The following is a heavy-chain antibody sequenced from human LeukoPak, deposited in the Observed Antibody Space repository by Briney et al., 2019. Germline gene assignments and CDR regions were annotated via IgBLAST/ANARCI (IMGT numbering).Heavy chain of an antibody. Sequence: SGPTLLHPTQTLTLTCTFPGFSLRTSGMCVSWIRQPPGKALEWLARIDWDDDKYYSTSLKTRLTISKDTSKNQVVLTMTNMDPVDTATYYCATDYGDYALGYWGQGTLVTVSS. J-gene: IGHJ4*02. V-gene: IGHV2-70*11. CDR2: IDWDDDK. CDR1: GFSLRTSGMC. D-gene: IGHD4-17*01. CDR3: ATDYGDYALGY.